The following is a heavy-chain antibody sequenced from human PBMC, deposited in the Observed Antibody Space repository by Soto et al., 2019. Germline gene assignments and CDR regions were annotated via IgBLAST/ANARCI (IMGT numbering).Heavy chain of an antibody. CDR2: LAPSDSYT. J-gene: IGHJ3*02. CDR3: SRLRDEPVGFEI. CDR1: GYSFTSYW. Sequence: GPSLKISCKGSGYSFTSYWISWVRQMPGKGLEWMGRLAPSDSYTNYSPSFQVHDTLSADKSISPAYLQWSSLTASDTAMDYCSRLRDEPVGFEIWGQGTRVT. V-gene: IGHV5-10-1*01.